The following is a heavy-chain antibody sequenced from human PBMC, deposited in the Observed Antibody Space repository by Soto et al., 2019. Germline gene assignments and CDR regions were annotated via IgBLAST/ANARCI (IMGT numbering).Heavy chain of an antibody. V-gene: IGHV4-4*02. CDR3: GREAWLSWFDP. D-gene: IGHD3-10*01. CDR2: IYHSGST. J-gene: IGHJ5*02. CDR1: GGSISSSNW. Sequence: SETLSLTCAVSGGSISSSNWWSWVRQPPGKGLEWIGEIYHSGSTNYNPSLKSRVTISVDTSKNQFSLKLSSVTAADTAVYYCGREAWLSWFDPWGQGTLVTVSS.